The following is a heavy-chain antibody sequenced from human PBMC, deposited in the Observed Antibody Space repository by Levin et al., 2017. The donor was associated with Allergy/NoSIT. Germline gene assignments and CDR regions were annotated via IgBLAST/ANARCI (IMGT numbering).Heavy chain of an antibody. CDR2: ISGSGGST. CDR3: AKDRYCSGGSCYPDWYFDL. V-gene: IGHV3-23*01. D-gene: IGHD2-15*01. Sequence: GESLKISCAASGFTFSSYAMSWVRQAPGKGLEWVSAISGSGGSTYYADSVKGRFTISRDNSKNTLYLQMNSLRVEDTAVYYCAKDRYCSGGSCYPDWYFDLWGRGTLVTVSS. J-gene: IGHJ2*01. CDR1: GFTFSSYA.